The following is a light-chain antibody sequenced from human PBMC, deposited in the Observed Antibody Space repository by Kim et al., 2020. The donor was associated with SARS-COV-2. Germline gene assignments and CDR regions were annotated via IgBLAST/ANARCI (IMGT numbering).Light chain of an antibody. J-gene: IGLJ2*01. V-gene: IGLV3-9*01. Sequence: ELTQPLSVSVALGQTARIACGGNNIEGKNVHWYQQKPGQAPVLVIYEDKKRPSGIPERFSGSNSGNTATLTISRAQAGDEADYYCQVWDSTAPVVFGG. CDR1: NIEGKN. CDR2: EDK. CDR3: QVWDSTAPVV.